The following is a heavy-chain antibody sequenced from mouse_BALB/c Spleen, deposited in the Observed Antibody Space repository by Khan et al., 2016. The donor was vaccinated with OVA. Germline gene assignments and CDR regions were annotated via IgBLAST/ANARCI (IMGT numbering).Heavy chain of an antibody. CDR1: GYTFTSYT. CDR3: AREGAYYRSDGCFAY. CDR2: ISHSSGYT. Sequence: VELVESGAELARPGASVKMSCKASGYTFTSYTMHWVKQRPGQGLEWIGYISHSSGYTNYNQKFKDKATLTADKSSSTAYMQLSSLTSEDSAVYYCAREGAYYRSDGCFAYWGQGTLVTVSA. D-gene: IGHD2-14*01. V-gene: IGHV1-4*01. J-gene: IGHJ3*01.